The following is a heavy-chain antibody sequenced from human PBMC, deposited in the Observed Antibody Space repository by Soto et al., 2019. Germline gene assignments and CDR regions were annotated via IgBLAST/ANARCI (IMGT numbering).Heavy chain of an antibody. CDR3: ARQDIVVVPTAIGFVGWFDP. Sequence: SETLSLTCTVSGGSISSSSSYWGWIRQPPGKGLEWIGSIYYSGITYYNPSPKSRVTMSVDTSRDQFSLKLSSVTAADTAVYYCARQDIVVVPTAIGFVGWFDPWGQGTLVTVSS. V-gene: IGHV4-39*01. J-gene: IGHJ5*02. CDR2: IYYSGIT. D-gene: IGHD2-2*01. CDR1: GGSISSSSSY.